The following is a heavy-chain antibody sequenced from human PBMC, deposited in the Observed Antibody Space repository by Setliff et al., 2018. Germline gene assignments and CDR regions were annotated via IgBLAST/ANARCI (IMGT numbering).Heavy chain of an antibody. J-gene: IGHJ3*02. V-gene: IGHV3-48*01. Sequence: GVSLRLSCAASGFTFSSYSMNWVRQAPGKGLEWVSYISSSSSTIYYADSVKGRFTISRDNAKNSLYLQMNSLRAEDTAVYYCARDYTYYDFWSGPSSDAFDIWGQGTMVTVSS. CDR2: ISSSSSTI. CDR3: ARDYTYYDFWSGPSSDAFDI. D-gene: IGHD3-3*01. CDR1: GFTFSSYS.